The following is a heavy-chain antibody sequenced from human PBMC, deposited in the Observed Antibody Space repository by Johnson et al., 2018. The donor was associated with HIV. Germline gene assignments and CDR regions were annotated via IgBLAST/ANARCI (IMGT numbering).Heavy chain of an antibody. D-gene: IGHD3-3*01. CDR2: IKQDGSEK. CDR3: ARAPEVWELRHPGTFDV. V-gene: IGHV3-7*03. CDR1: GFTFSSYW. Sequence: EVQLVESGGGLVQPGGSLRLSCAASGFTFSSYWMSWVRQAPGKGLEWVANIKQDGSEKYYVDSVKGRFTISRDNAKNSLFLQMNSLRAEDTAVYYCARAPEVWELRHPGTFDVWGQGTLVTVSS. J-gene: IGHJ3*01.